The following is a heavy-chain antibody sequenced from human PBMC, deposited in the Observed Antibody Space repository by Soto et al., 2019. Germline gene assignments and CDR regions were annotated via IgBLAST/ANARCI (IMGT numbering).Heavy chain of an antibody. CDR2: IYSGGST. J-gene: IGHJ4*02. Sequence: GGFLRLSCAASGVTVSSNYMSWVRQAPGKGLEWVSVIYSGGSTYYADSVKGRFTISRDNSKNTLYLQMNSLRAEDTAVYYCARDLNYDSSGGGFDYWGQGTLVTVSS. CDR3: ARDLNYDSSGGGFDY. CDR1: GVTVSSNY. V-gene: IGHV3-53*01. D-gene: IGHD3-22*01.